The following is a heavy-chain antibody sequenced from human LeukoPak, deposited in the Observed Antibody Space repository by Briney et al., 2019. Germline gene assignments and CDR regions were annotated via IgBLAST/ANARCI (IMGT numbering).Heavy chain of an antibody. J-gene: IGHJ6*02. Sequence: GGSLRLSCAASGFTFSSYSMNWVRQAPGKGLEWVSSISSSSSYIYYADSVKGRFTISRDNAKNSLYLQMNSLRAEDPAVYYCASGGPIRQLLPHYYGMDVWGQGTTVTVSS. CDR3: ASGGPIRQLLPHYYGMDV. D-gene: IGHD2-2*01. CDR2: ISSSSSYI. CDR1: GFTFSSYS. V-gene: IGHV3-21*01.